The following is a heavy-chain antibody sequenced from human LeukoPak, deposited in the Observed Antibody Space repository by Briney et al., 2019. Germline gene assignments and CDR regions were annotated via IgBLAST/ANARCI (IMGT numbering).Heavy chain of an antibody. V-gene: IGHV1-18*01. Sequence: ASVKVSCKASGCTFTSYGISWVRQAPGQGLEWMGWISAYNGNTNYAQKLQGRVTMTTDTSTSTAYMELRSLRSDDTAVYYCARDYYYDSSGQHDYWGQGTLVTVSS. J-gene: IGHJ4*02. D-gene: IGHD3-22*01. CDR1: GCTFTSYG. CDR3: ARDYYYDSSGQHDY. CDR2: ISAYNGNT.